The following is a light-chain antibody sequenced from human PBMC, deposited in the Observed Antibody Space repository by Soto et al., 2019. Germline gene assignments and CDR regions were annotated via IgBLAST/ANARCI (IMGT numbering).Light chain of an antibody. CDR2: EVR. Sequence: SVVTQPDSASGSPGQSITISCTGTASDVGAYDYVSWYQHHPGKPPKLLIFEVRDRPSGVSNRFSGSKSGNTASLTISGLQPEDEDDYFCSSSTSSSTLVFGTGTKVTVL. V-gene: IGLV2-14*01. CDR3: SSSTSSSTLV. J-gene: IGLJ1*01. CDR1: ASDVGAYDY.